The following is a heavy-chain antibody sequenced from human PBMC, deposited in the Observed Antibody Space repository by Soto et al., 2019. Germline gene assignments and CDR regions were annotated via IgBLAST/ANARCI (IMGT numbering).Heavy chain of an antibody. V-gene: IGHV3-72*01. Sequence: EVQLVESGGGLVQPGGSLRLSCAASEFTFSDHYMDWVRQAPGKGLEWVGRTGNKANSYITKYAASVKDRFTISRDDSKNSLYLQMNSLKTEDTAVYFCATPRAPDCYSAYGVWGQGTMVTVSS. CDR3: ATPRAPDCYSAYGV. J-gene: IGHJ3*01. CDR1: EFTFSDHY. D-gene: IGHD2-15*01. CDR2: TGNKANSYIT.